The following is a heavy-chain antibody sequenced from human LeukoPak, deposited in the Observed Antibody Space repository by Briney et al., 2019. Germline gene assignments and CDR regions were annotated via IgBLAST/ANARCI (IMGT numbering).Heavy chain of an antibody. CDR2: ISGSGGST. V-gene: IGHV3-23*01. CDR1: GFTFSSYG. D-gene: IGHD3-22*01. Sequence: GGSLRLSCAASGFTFSSYGMSWVRQAPGKGLEWVSAISGSGGSTYYADSVKGRFTISRDNSKNTLYLQMNSLRAEDTAMYYCAKDSAYYYDSSGYYYDWGQGTLVTVSS. CDR3: AKDSAYYYDSSGYYYD. J-gene: IGHJ4*02.